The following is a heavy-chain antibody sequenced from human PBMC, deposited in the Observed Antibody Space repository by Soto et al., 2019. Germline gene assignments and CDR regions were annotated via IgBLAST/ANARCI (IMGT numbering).Heavy chain of an antibody. CDR3: TTDTYSSRAGGFEY. CDR2: IKSKTDGGTT. J-gene: IGHJ4*02. Sequence: VGSLRLSCASSVFTFSNAWMSCVRHSPGKGLEWVGRIKSKTDGGTTDYAAPVKGRFTISRDDSKNTLYLQMNSLKTEDTAVYYCTTDTYSSRAGGFEYWGQGTLVTVSS. D-gene: IGHD6-13*01. V-gene: IGHV3-15*01. CDR1: VFTFSNAW.